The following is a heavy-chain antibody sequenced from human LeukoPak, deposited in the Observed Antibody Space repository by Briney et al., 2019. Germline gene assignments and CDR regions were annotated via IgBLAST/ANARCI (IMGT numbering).Heavy chain of an antibody. J-gene: IGHJ4*02. CDR2: ISPSGST. V-gene: IGHV4-34*01. Sequence: SETLSLTCTVYGGSFSHYYWNWIRQPPRKGLEWIGKISPSGSTNCNPSLKSRVTVLLDTSQNQFSLRLTSVTAADTAVYYCAREFGEPSHSFELGGQGTLVTVSS. D-gene: IGHD3-10*01. CDR3: AREFGEPSHSFEL. CDR1: GGSFSHYY.